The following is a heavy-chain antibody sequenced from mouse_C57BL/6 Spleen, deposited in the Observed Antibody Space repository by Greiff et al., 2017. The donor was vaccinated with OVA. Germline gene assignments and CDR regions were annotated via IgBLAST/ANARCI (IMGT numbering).Heavy chain of an antibody. Sequence: EVKLMESGGGLVKPGGSLKLSCAASGFTFSSYAMSWVRQTPEKRLEWVATISAGGSYTYYPDNVKGRFTISRDNAKNNLYLQMSHLKSEDTAMYYCARDYSNYAMDYWGQGTSVTVSS. CDR1: GFTFSSYA. D-gene: IGHD2-5*01. CDR2: ISAGGSYT. J-gene: IGHJ4*01. V-gene: IGHV5-4*01. CDR3: ARDYSNYAMDY.